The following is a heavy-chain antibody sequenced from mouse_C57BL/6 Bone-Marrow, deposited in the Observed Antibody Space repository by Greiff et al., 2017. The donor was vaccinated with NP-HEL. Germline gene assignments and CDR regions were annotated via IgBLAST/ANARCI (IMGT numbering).Heavy chain of an antibody. D-gene: IGHD3-1*01. J-gene: IGHJ3*01. Sequence: VQLQQPGAELVMPGASVKLSCKASGYTFTSYWMHWVKQRPGQGLEWIGEIDPSDSYTNYNQKFKGKSTLTVDKSSSTAYMQLSSLTSVDSAVYYCARSGLFAYWGQGTLVTVSA. V-gene: IGHV1-69*01. CDR1: GYTFTSYW. CDR3: ARSGLFAY. CDR2: IDPSDSYT.